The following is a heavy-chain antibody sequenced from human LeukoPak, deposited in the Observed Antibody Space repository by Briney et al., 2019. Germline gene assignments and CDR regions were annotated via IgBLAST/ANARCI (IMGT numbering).Heavy chain of an antibody. V-gene: IGHV1-46*01. J-gene: IGHJ5*02. CDR2: INPSGGST. CDR1: GYTFTSYY. Sequence: ASVKVSCKASGYTFTSYYMHWVRQAPGQGLEWMGIINPSGGSTSYAQKFQGRVTMTRDTSTSTVYMELSSLRSEDTAVYYCARGRYHYDSSGFNWFDPWGQGTLVTVSS. D-gene: IGHD3-22*01. CDR3: ARGRYHYDSSGFNWFDP.